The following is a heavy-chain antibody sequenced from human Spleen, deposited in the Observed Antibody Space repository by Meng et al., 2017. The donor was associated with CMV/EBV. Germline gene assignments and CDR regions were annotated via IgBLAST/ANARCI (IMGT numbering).Heavy chain of an antibody. CDR2: ISWNSGSI. CDR3: AKAVVGATGY. Sequence: SLKISCAASGFTFDDYAMHWVRQAPGKGLEWVSGISWNSGSIGYADSVKGRFTISRDNSKNTIFLQMNSLRAADTAVYYCAKAVVGATGYWGQGTLVTVSS. V-gene: IGHV3-9*01. CDR1: GFTFDDYA. J-gene: IGHJ4*02. D-gene: IGHD1-26*01.